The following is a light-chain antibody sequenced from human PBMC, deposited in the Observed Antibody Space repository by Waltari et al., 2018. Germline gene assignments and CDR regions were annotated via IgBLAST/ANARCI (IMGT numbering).Light chain of an antibody. CDR1: TSNIGRYL. CDR2: RNN. Sequence: QSVLTQPPSASGTPGQRVTFSCFGSTSNIGRYLVSWYRHFPGTAPKLLMHRNNQRPSGVPDRFSGSKSGTSASLTISGLQSDDEATYYCATWDDSLNGVVFGGGTKLTVL. J-gene: IGLJ3*02. CDR3: ATWDDSLNGVV. V-gene: IGLV1-44*01.